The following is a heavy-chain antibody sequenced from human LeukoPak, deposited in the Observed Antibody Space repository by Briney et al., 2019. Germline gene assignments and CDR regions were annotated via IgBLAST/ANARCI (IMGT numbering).Heavy chain of an antibody. V-gene: IGHV5-10-1*01. Sequence: GESLKISCKGSGYRFTSFLVSWVRQMPVKGLEWMGRIDPSDSYTNYSPSFQGHVTISADKSISTAYLQWSSLKASDTAMYYCARGDYYYDSSGYSYWGQGTLVTVSS. D-gene: IGHD3-22*01. J-gene: IGHJ4*02. CDR3: ARGDYYYDSSGYSY. CDR1: GYRFTSFL. CDR2: IDPSDSYT.